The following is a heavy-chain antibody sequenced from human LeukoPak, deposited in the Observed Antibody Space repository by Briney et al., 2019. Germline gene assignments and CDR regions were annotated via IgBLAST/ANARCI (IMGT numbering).Heavy chain of an antibody. V-gene: IGHV1-18*01. Sequence: ASVKVSCKASGYTFINYAISWVRQAPGQGLEWMGWIGTYNGNTKYAQEFQGRVTMITDTSTSTGYMELRNLRSDDTAVYFCVREWDHTRMTFDIWGQGTMVTVSS. CDR1: GYTFINYA. CDR2: IGTYNGNT. D-gene: IGHD1-26*01. J-gene: IGHJ3*02. CDR3: VREWDHTRMTFDI.